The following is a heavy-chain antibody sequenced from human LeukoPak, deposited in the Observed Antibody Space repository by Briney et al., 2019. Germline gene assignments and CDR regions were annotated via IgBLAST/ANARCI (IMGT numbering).Heavy chain of an antibody. CDR1: GYTFTSYY. Sequence: GASVKVSCKSSGYTFTSYYMYWVRQAPGQGLEWMGGFDPEDGETIYAQKFQGRVTMTEDTSTDTAYMELSSLRSEDTAVYYCATDFYDSSGYQRYFDYWGQGTLVTVSS. J-gene: IGHJ4*02. CDR2: FDPEDGET. D-gene: IGHD3-22*01. CDR3: ATDFYDSSGYQRYFDY. V-gene: IGHV1-24*01.